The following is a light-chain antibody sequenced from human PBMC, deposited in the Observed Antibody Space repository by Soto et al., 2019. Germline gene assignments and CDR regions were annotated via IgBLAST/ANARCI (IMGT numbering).Light chain of an antibody. CDR1: QGISRW. J-gene: IGKJ4*01. CDR3: QQAYSFPLT. CDR2: AAS. V-gene: IGKV1D-12*01. Sequence: DIQMTQFPPSVSASVGDRVTITCRASQGISRWLGWYQQKPGEAPKLLIYAASTLESGVPSRFSGSGSGTEFTLTITSLQSEDFATYFCQQAYSFPLTFGGGTKVEIQ.